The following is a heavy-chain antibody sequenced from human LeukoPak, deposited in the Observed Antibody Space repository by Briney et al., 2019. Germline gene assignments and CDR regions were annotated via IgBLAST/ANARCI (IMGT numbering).Heavy chain of an antibody. Sequence: GRSLRLSCAASGFTFSSYAMHWVRQAPGKGLEWVAVISYDGSNKYYADSVKGRFTISRDNSKNTLYLRMNSLRAEDTAVYYCAKVYSSSNWYFDLWGRGTLVTVSS. V-gene: IGHV3-30*04. CDR2: ISYDGSNK. CDR1: GFTFSSYA. D-gene: IGHD6-6*01. J-gene: IGHJ2*01. CDR3: AKVYSSSNWYFDL.